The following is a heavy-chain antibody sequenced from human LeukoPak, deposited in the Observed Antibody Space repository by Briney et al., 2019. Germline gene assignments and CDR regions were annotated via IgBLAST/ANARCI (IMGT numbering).Heavy chain of an antibody. D-gene: IGHD4-17*01. CDR2: ISSSSSYI. V-gene: IGHV3-21*01. CDR1: GFTFSSYS. Sequence: GGSLRLSCAASGFTFSSYSMNWVRQAPGKGLEWVSSISSSSSYIYYADSVKGRFTISRDNAKNSLYLQMNSLRAEDTAVYYCARGPHDYGDYVVDYWGQGTLVTVSS. CDR3: ARGPHDYGDYVVDY. J-gene: IGHJ4*02.